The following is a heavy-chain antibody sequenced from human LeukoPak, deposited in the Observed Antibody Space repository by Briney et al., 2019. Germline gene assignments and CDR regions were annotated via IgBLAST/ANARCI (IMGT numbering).Heavy chain of an antibody. D-gene: IGHD2-15*01. J-gene: IGHJ6*02. CDR3: VKGVVDCSGGSCYVLWHYYYGLDV. Sequence: GRSLRLSCAASGFTFSSYGMHWVRQAPGKGLEWVAVISYDGSNKYYADSVKGRFTISRDNSKNTLYLQMNSLRAEDTAVYYCVKGVVDCSGGSCYVLWHYYYGLDVWGQGTTVTVSS. V-gene: IGHV3-30*18. CDR2: ISYDGSNK. CDR1: GFTFSSYG.